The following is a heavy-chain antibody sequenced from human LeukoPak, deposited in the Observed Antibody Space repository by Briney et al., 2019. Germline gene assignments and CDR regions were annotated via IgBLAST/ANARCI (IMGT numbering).Heavy chain of an antibody. J-gene: IGHJ4*02. Sequence: PGGSLRLSCAASGFTFSSYSMNWVRQAPGKGLEWVSYISSSSSTIYYADSVKGRFTISRDNAKKSLYLQMDSLRAEDTAVYYCAREGSVTLDSWGQETLVTVSS. D-gene: IGHD4-17*01. V-gene: IGHV3-48*04. CDR3: AREGSVTLDS. CDR2: ISSSSSTI. CDR1: GFTFSSYS.